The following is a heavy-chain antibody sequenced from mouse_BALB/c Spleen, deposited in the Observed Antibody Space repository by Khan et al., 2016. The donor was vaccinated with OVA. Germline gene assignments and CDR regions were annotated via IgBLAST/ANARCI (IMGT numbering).Heavy chain of an antibody. Sequence: EVELVESGGGLVKPGGSPKLSCAASGFTFSTYTMSWIRQTPEKRLEWVATISSGGDNTYYPDSVQGRFTITRDNAKHNRYLQMSSLRSEDTALYYCARSNYGNFAYWGQGTRVTVSA. CDR1: GFTFSTYT. D-gene: IGHD2-1*01. J-gene: IGHJ3*01. CDR2: ISSGGDNT. V-gene: IGHV5-9*03. CDR3: ARSNYGNFAY.